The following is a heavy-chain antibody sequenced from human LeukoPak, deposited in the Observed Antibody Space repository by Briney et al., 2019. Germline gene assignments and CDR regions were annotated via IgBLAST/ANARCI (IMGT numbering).Heavy chain of an antibody. CDR1: GGSFSGYY. V-gene: IGHV4-34*01. CDR2: INHSGST. J-gene: IGHJ4*02. D-gene: IGHD2/OR15-2a*01. Sequence: SETLSLTCAVYGGSFSGYYWSWIRQPPGKGLEWIGEINHSGSTNYNPSLKSRVTISVDTSKNQFSLKLSSVTAADTAVYYCARHLLKHYFDYWGQGTLVTVSS. CDR3: ARHLLKHYFDY.